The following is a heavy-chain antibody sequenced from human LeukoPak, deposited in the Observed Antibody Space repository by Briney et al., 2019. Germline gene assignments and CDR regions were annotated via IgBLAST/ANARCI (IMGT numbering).Heavy chain of an antibody. V-gene: IGHV3-30*02. J-gene: IGHJ3*02. D-gene: IGHD3-10*01. CDR3: ANLWFGDFIDDAFDI. Sequence: PGGSLRLSCAASGFTFSSYGMHWVRQAPGKGLEWVAFIRYDGSNKYYADSVKGRFTISRDNSKNTLYLQMNSLRAEDTAVYYCANLWFGDFIDDAFDIWSQGTMVTVSS. CDR1: GFTFSSYG. CDR2: IRYDGSNK.